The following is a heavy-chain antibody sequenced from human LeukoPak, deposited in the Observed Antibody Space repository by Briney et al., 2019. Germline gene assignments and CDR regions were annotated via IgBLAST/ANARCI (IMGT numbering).Heavy chain of an antibody. CDR2: IYNTWTT. D-gene: IGHD5-12*01. V-gene: IGHV4-4*09. Sequence: SETLSLTCTVSGGSISSDYWSWIRQPPGKGLEWIGYIYNTWTTNYNPSLKSRVTISEDMPKNQFSLKLTSVTAADTAVYYCARSETWPSWFDPWGQGTLVTVSS. CDR1: GGSISSDY. CDR3: ARSETWPSWFDP. J-gene: IGHJ5*02.